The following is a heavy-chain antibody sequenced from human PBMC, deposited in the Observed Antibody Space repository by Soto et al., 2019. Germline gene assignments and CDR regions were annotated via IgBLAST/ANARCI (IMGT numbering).Heavy chain of an antibody. V-gene: IGHV3-48*02. CDR1: GFTFSSYS. J-gene: IGHJ4*02. CDR2: ISSSSSTI. Sequence: GGSLRLSCAASGFTFSSYSMNWVRQAPGKGLEWVSYISSSSSTIYYADSVKGRFTISRDNAKNSLYLQMNSLSDEDTAVYYCAGLWEPVDYWGQGTLVTVSS. CDR3: AGLWEPVDY. D-gene: IGHD1-26*01.